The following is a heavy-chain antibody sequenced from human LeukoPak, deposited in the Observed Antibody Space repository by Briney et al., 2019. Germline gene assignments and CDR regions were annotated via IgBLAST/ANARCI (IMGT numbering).Heavy chain of an antibody. J-gene: IGHJ4*02. CDR3: ARESYGHHGGFDY. D-gene: IGHD4-17*01. CDR2: IYYSGST. CDR1: GGSISSSSYY. Sequence: SETLSLTCTVSGGSISSSSYYWGWIRQPPGKGLEWIGSIYYSGSTYYNPSLKSRVTISVDTSKNQFSLKLSSVTAADTAVYYCARESYGHHGGFDYWGQGTLVTVSS. V-gene: IGHV4-39*07.